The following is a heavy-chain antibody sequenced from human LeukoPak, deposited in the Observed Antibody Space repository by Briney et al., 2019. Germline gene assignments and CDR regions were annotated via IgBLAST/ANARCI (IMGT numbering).Heavy chain of an antibody. D-gene: IGHD6-19*01. CDR3: AREIAVAGTCFDY. V-gene: IGHV1-46*01. CDR1: GYTFTGYY. CDR2: INPSGGST. Sequence: ASVKVSCKASGYTFTGYYMHWVRQAPGQGLEWMGWINPSGGSTSYAQKFQGRVTMTRDTSTSTVYMELSSLRSEDTAVYYCAREIAVAGTCFDYWGQGTLVTISS. J-gene: IGHJ4*02.